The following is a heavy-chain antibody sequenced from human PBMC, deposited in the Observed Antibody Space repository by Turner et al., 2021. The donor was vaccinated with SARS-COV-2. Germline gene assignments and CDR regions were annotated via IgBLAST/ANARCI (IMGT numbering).Heavy chain of an antibody. J-gene: IGHJ4*02. V-gene: IGHV3-21*01. Sequence: VQLVYSGGGVFQPGRSLRLSCAAPGFTFSSYNMNWVRQATGKGLEWMSSISSSSSYIYYADSVKGRFTISRDNAKNSLYLQMNSLRAEDTAVYYCARDISAYYYESSGYPDWGQGTLVTVSS. CDR2: ISSSSSYI. D-gene: IGHD3-22*01. CDR1: GFTFSSYN. CDR3: ARDISAYYYESSGYPD.